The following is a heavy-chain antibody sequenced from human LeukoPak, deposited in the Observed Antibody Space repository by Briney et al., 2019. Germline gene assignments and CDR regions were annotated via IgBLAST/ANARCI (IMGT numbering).Heavy chain of an antibody. CDR2: ISYDGSNK. D-gene: IGHD5-24*01. V-gene: IGHV3-30*09. Sequence: GGSLRLSCAASGFTFSSYATHWVRQPPGKGLEWVAVISYDGSNKYYADSVKGRFAISRDNSKNTLYLQMNSLRAEDTAVYYCARENRDGYISSSFDYWGQGTLVTVSS. CDR3: ARENRDGYISSSFDY. CDR1: GFTFSSYA. J-gene: IGHJ4*02.